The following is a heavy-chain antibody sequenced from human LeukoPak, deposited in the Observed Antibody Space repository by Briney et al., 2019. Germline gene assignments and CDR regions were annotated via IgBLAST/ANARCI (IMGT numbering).Heavy chain of an antibody. D-gene: IGHD3-22*01. CDR2: INPKSGGT. CDR3: ARDLGYYDRLDQFDC. J-gene: IGHJ4*02. V-gene: IGHV1-2*02. CDR1: GYTFTGYY. Sequence: ASVKVSCKASGYTFTGYYMHWVRQAPGQGLEWMGWINPKSGGTNYAQKFQGRVTLTRDTSISTAYMELSRLRSDDTAVYYCARDLGYYDRLDQFDCWGQGTLVTVFS.